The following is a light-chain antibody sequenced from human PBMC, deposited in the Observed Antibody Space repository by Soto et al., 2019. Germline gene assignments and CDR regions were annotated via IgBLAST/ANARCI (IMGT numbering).Light chain of an antibody. CDR2: GAS. V-gene: IGKV3-20*01. J-gene: IGKJ2*01. Sequence: EIVLMQSPGTLSLSPGERATLSCRASQSVGSSFLAWYQQKPGQAPRLLIYGASSRATGIPDRFSGSGSGTDFTLTISRLEPEDFAVYYCQQYDSSPYTFGQGTKLEIK. CDR3: QQYDSSPYT. CDR1: QSVGSSF.